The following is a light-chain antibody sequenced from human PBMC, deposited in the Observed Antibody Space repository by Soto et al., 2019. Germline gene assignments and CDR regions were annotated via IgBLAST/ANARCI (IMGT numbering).Light chain of an antibody. J-gene: IGKJ1*01. CDR2: KAS. CDR1: QSISTW. Sequence: DIQMTQSPSTLSASIGDRVTITCRASQSISTWLAWYQQIPRKAPKLLIYKASILESGVPSRFSGSGSGTEFTLTISSLQPDDFATYFCQQYNTYSWTFGQGTKVEIK. CDR3: QQYNTYSWT. V-gene: IGKV1-5*03.